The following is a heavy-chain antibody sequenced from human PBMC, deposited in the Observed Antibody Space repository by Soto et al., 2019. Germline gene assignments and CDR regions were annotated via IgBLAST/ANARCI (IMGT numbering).Heavy chain of an antibody. CDR2: ISDGGST. V-gene: IGHV4-59*12. D-gene: IGHD3-10*01. Sequence: NPSETLSLTCNVSGGSIYTYYWNWIRQSPGKGLEWIGYISDGGSTNYNPSLKSRVTISVDKSKNQFSLKLSSVTAADTAVYYCARTPGDYYYYYGMDVWGQGTTVTVSS. CDR3: ARTPGDYYYYYGMDV. CDR1: GGSIYTYY. J-gene: IGHJ6*02.